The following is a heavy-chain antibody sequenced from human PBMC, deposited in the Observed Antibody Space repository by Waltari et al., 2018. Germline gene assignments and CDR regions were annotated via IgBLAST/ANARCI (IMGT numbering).Heavy chain of an antibody. D-gene: IGHD3-10*01. CDR2: IYHSGST. Sequence: QVQLQESGPGLVKPSQTLSLTCTVSGGSISSGGYYWSWIRQHPGKGLEWIGYIYHSGSTYYNPALKSRVTISVDRSKNQFSLKLSSVTAADTAVNYCARVRVRGVIGNTYYFDYWGQGTLVTVSS. CDR1: GGSISSGGYY. CDR3: ARVRVRGVIGNTYYFDY. J-gene: IGHJ4*02. V-gene: IGHV4-31*03.